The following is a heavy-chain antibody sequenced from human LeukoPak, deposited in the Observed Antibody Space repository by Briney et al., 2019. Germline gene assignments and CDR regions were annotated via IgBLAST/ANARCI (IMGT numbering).Heavy chain of an antibody. CDR2: IWYDGSNK. V-gene: IGHV3-33*01. CDR1: GFTFSSYG. Sequence: HPGGSLRLSCAASGFTFSSYGMHWVRQAPGKGLEWVAVIWYDGSNKYYADSVKGRFTISRDNSKNTLYLQMNSLRAEDTAVYYCARDQVGSGWYNHYYYGMDVWGQGTTVTVSS. J-gene: IGHJ6*02. CDR3: ARDQVGSGWYNHYYYGMDV. D-gene: IGHD6-19*01.